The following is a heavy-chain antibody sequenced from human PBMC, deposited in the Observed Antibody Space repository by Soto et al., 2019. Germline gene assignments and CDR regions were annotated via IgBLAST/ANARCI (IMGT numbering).Heavy chain of an antibody. CDR1: GFTFSASA. V-gene: IGHV3-73*01. CDR2: IRLKSNSYVT. J-gene: IGHJ4*02. Sequence: TGGALRLSCAASGFTFSASALHWVRQASGKRLEWVGRIRLKSNSYVTAYAASVKGRFTVSRDDSKNTAYLQMMSLKTEDTAVHCCTRSVTGSTARFDYWGLGTLVTVSS. CDR3: TRSVTGSTARFDY. D-gene: IGHD5-18*01.